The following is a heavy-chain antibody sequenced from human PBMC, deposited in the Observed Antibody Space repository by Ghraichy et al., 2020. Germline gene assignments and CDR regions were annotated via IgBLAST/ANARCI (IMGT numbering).Heavy chain of an antibody. Sequence: GESLNISCAASGFTFSSYAMSWVRQAPGKGLEWVSAISGSGGSTYYADSVKGRFTISRDNSKNTLYLQMNSLRAEDTAVYYCAKDFTAMVEGWFDPWGQGTLVTVSS. V-gene: IGHV3-23*01. CDR2: ISGSGGST. D-gene: IGHD5-18*01. J-gene: IGHJ5*02. CDR1: GFTFSSYA. CDR3: AKDFTAMVEGWFDP.